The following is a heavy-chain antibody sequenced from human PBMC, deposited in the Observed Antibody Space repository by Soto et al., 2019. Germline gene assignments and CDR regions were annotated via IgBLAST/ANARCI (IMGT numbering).Heavy chain of an antibody. D-gene: IGHD3-10*01. CDR3: AKDIYGFDY. CDR2: ISGGAGST. Sequence: EVQLLESGGGLVQPGGSLRLSCVASGFTFSNYAMNWVRQAPGKGLEWVSAISGGAGSTNYADSVKGRFTISRDTSKNTLFLQMNSLRADDTAVYYCAKDIYGFDYWGQGTLVTVSS. J-gene: IGHJ4*02. V-gene: IGHV3-23*01. CDR1: GFTFSNYA.